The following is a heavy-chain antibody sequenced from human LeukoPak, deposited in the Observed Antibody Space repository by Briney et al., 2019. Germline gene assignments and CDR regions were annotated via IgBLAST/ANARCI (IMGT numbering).Heavy chain of an antibody. CDR3: TRVGLGTTKDFDQ. V-gene: IGHV3-72*01. D-gene: IGHD1-26*01. Sequence: GGSLRLSCEVSGFTLNDHYIDWVRQAPGKGLEWVSSSRNKANSYTTEYAAAVKGRFTISRDDSKNSVFLQMNSLKTEDTAFYYCTRVGLGTTKDFDQWGQGTLVTVSS. CDR2: SRNKANSYTT. J-gene: IGHJ4*02. CDR1: GFTLNDHY.